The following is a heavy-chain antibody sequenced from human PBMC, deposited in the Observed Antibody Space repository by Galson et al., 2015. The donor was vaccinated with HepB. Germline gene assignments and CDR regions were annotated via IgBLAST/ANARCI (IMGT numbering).Heavy chain of an antibody. CDR2: INAGNGNT. Sequence: SVKVSCKASGYTFTSYAMHWVRQAPGQRLEWMGWINAGNGNTKYSQKFQGRVTITRDTSASTAYMELSSLRSEDTAVYYCARSFSGRLTMIVVGYFDYWGQGTLVTVSS. CDR1: GYTFTSYA. D-gene: IGHD3-22*01. V-gene: IGHV1-3*01. J-gene: IGHJ4*02. CDR3: ARSFSGRLTMIVVGYFDY.